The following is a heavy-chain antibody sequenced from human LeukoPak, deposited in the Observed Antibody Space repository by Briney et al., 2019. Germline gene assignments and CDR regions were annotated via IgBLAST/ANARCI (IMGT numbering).Heavy chain of an antibody. V-gene: IGHV1-18*01. D-gene: IGHD6-13*01. CDR2: ISAYNGNT. CDR3: ARMARVAAALGADY. CDR1: GHTFTSYG. Sequence: GASVKVSCKASGHTFTSYGISWVRQAPGQGLEWMGWISAYNGNTNYAQKLQGRVTMTTDTSTSTAYMELRSLRSDDTAVYYCARMARVAAALGADYWGQGTLVTVSS. J-gene: IGHJ4*02.